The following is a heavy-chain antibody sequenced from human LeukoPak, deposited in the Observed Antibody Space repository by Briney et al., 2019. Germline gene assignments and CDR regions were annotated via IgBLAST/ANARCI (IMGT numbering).Heavy chain of an antibody. Sequence: SGGSLRLSCAASGFTFSSYWMSWVRQAPGKGLEWVANIKQDGSEKYYVDSVKGRFTISRDNAKNSLYLQMNSLRAEDTAVYYCARHLRFLAPGEVDYWGQGTLVTVSS. CDR2: IKQDGSEK. CDR3: ARHLRFLAPGEVDY. CDR1: GFTFSSYW. J-gene: IGHJ4*02. V-gene: IGHV3-7*01. D-gene: IGHD3-3*01.